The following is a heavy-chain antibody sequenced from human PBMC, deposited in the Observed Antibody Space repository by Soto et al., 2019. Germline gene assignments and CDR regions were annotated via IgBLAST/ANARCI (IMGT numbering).Heavy chain of an antibody. D-gene: IGHD3-22*01. V-gene: IGHV3-21*01. CDR1: GFTFSSYS. J-gene: IGHJ4*02. CDR2: ISKSSRYI. CDR3: ARDYYDSFFDY. Sequence: PGGSLRLSCAASGFTFSSYSMNWVRQAPGKGLEWVSSISKSSRYIYYADSVKGRFTISRDNAKNSLYPQMNSLRAEDTAVYYCARDYYDSFFDYWGQGTLVTVSS.